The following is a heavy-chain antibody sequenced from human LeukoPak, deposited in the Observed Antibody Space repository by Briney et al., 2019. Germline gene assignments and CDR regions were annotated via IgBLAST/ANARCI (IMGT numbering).Heavy chain of an antibody. CDR2: INPNSGGT. V-gene: IGHV1-2*04. CDR3: ARDGGRIAAAGKVDFDY. D-gene: IGHD6-13*01. Sequence: TSVKISCKASGYTFTNFDINWVRQAPGQGLEWMGWINPNSGGTNYAQKFQGWVTMTRDTSISTAYMELSRLRSDDTAVYYCARDGGRIAAAGKVDFDYWGQGTLVTVSS. J-gene: IGHJ4*02. CDR1: GYTFTNFD.